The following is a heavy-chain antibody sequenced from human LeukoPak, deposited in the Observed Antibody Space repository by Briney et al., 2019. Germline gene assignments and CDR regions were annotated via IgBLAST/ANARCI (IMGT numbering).Heavy chain of an antibody. CDR2: IIPIFGTA. CDR3: ARSPMVRGVIISWFDP. CDR1: GGTFSSYA. V-gene: IGHV1-69*13. Sequence: SVKVSCKASGGTFSSYAISWVRQAPGQGLEWMGGIIPIFGTANYAQKFQGRVTITADESTGTAYMELSSLRSEDTAVYYCARSPMVRGVIISWFDPWGQGTLVTVSS. J-gene: IGHJ5*02. D-gene: IGHD3-10*01.